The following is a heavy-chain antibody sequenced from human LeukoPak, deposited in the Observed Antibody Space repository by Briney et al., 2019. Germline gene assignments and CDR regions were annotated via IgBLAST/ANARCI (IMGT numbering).Heavy chain of an antibody. CDR2: IIPVLGIA. CDR3: ARGGDSGSYYFDY. V-gene: IGHV1-69*02. J-gene: IGHJ4*02. CDR1: GGSFSSYT. D-gene: IGHD1-26*01. Sequence: SVKVSCKASGGSFSSYTINWVRQAPGQAPGQGLEWMGRIIPVLGIANYAQKFQGRVTITADKSTSTAYMELSSLKSGDTAVYYCARGGDSGSYYFDYWGQGTLVTVSS.